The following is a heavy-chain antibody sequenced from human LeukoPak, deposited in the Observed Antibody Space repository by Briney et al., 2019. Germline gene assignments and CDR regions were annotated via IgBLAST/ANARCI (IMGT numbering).Heavy chain of an antibody. CDR2: ISGISSTI. J-gene: IGHJ6*03. Sequence: GGSLRLSCAASGFNLSTYSMNWVRQAPGKGLEWVSYISGISSTIYYVDSVKGRFTVSRDSAKNSLYLQMNSLRAEDTAIYYCARGRQLVPYYYFYIDVGGKGTTVSVSS. D-gene: IGHD6-13*01. CDR1: GFNLSTYS. V-gene: IGHV3-48*04. CDR3: ARGRQLVPYYYFYIDV.